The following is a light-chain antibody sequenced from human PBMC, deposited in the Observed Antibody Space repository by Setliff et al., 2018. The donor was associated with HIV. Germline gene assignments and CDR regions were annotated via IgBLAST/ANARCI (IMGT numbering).Light chain of an antibody. J-gene: IGLJ1*01. Sequence: QSALTQHASVSGSPGQSISISCTGSSSDVGAHNYVSWYQQHPGTAPKLMIYDVINRASGVSDRFSGSKSVNTASLTISGLLAEEEADYYCSSYTSSGTYVFGTGTKVTVL. CDR1: SSDVGAHNY. V-gene: IGLV2-14*03. CDR2: DVI. CDR3: SSYTSSGTYV.